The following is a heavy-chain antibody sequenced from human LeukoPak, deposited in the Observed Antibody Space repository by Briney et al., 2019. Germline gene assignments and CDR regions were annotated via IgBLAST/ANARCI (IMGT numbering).Heavy chain of an antibody. CDR3: ARDVTVTASSDYFYYGLDV. Sequence: GGSLRLSCAASGFTFSSHWMSWVRQAPGKGLEWVANIEQDGSEKYYVDSVKGRFTLSRDNAKNSLFLQMNSLRAEDTAVYYCARDVTVTASSDYFYYGLDVWGQGTTVTVSS. V-gene: IGHV3-7*01. D-gene: IGHD2-21*02. J-gene: IGHJ6*02. CDR2: IEQDGSEK. CDR1: GFTFSSHW.